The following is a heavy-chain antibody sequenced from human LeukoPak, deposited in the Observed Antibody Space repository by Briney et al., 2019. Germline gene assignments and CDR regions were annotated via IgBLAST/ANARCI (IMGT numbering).Heavy chain of an antibody. CDR1: GFTLRSYT. Sequence: GGSLRLSCAASGFTLRSYTVNWVRQAPGKGLEWVSSIGISSNKIYYADSVKGRFTISRDNAKNSLYLQMNSLRAEDTAVYYCARAYDFWSGPGGYWGQGTLVTVSS. J-gene: IGHJ4*02. CDR3: ARAYDFWSGPGGY. CDR2: IGISSNKI. D-gene: IGHD3-3*01. V-gene: IGHV3-21*01.